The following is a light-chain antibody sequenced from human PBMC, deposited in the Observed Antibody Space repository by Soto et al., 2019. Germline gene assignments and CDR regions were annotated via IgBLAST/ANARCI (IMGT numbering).Light chain of an antibody. CDR3: QSYGGSLSVL. J-gene: IGLJ2*01. CDR1: SSNIGAGYD. CDR2: GNS. Sequence: QSVLTQPPSVSGAPGQRVTISCTGSSSNIGAGYDVHWYQQLPGTAPKLLIYGNSNRPSGVPDRFSGSKSGTSASLAITGLQAEDEADYYCQSYGGSLSVLFGGGTELTVL. V-gene: IGLV1-40*01.